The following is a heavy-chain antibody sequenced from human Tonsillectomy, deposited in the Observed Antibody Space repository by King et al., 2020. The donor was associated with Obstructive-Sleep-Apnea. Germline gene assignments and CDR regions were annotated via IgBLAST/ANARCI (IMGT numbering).Heavy chain of an antibody. Sequence: VQLQESGPGLVKPSETLSLTCTVSGGSISRYYWSWIRQPPGRGLEWIGYIYFSGSTNYNPSLKSRVTISVDTSKSQFSLKLSSVTAADTAMFYCARHLQRLSDYHSSGYTPYDAFDIWGRGTMVTVSS. V-gene: IGHV4-59*08. CDR2: IYFSGST. CDR3: ARHLQRLSDYHSSGYTPYDAFDI. D-gene: IGHD3-22*01. J-gene: IGHJ3*02. CDR1: GGSISRYY.